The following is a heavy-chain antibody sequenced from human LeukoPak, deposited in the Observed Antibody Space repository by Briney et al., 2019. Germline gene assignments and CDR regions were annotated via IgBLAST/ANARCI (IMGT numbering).Heavy chain of an antibody. CDR3: AKNSGSYYVSPIDY. Sequence: GGSLRLSCAASGFTFSSYAMSWVRQAPGKGLEWVSAISGSGGSTYYADSVKGRFTISRDNSKNTLYLQMNSLRAEDTAVYYCAKNSGSYYVSPIDYWGQGTPVTVSS. J-gene: IGHJ4*02. CDR1: GFTFSSYA. CDR2: ISGSGGST. V-gene: IGHV3-23*01. D-gene: IGHD1-26*01.